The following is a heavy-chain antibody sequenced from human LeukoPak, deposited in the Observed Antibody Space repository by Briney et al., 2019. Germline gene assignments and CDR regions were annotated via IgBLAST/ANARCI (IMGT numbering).Heavy chain of an antibody. CDR3: ARDPSNSSRTFQYCDV. CDR1: DYTFTHHG. J-gene: IGHJ2*01. Sequence: ASVKDSCKACDYTFTHHGISWVRQAPAQGPEWLGWISAYNGDTIYAQTFQGRLPLTTESSATTAYMEVSSLTSDDSAVYYCARDPSNSSRTFQYCDVWGRGSLGTVS. CDR2: ISAYNGDT. D-gene: IGHD2-21*01. V-gene: IGHV1-18*01.